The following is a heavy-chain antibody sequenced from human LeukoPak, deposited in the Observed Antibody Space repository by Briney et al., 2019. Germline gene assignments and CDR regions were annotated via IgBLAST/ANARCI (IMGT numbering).Heavy chain of an antibody. CDR2: INPNSGGT. CDR3: ASPRLVPLDAFDL. CDR1: GYTFSGYN. D-gene: IGHD6-19*01. Sequence: ASVKVSCKASGYTFSGYNMHWVRHAPGQGLGWMGWINPNSGGTNDAQKFQGRVTMTRDTSISTAYMELSRLRSDDTAVYYCASPRLVPLDAFDLWGQGTMVTVSS. V-gene: IGHV1-2*02. J-gene: IGHJ3*01.